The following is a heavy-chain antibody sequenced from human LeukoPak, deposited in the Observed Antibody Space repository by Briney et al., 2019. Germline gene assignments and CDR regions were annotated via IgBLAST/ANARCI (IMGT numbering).Heavy chain of an antibody. D-gene: IGHD3-22*01. V-gene: IGHV1-18*01. J-gene: IGHJ6*03. Sequence: GASVKVSCKASGYTFTSYGISWVRQAPGQGLEWMGWISAYNGNTNYAQKLQGRVTMTTDTSTSTAYMELRSLRSDDTAVYYCARMYYYDSSGYYYYYYYMDVWGKGTTVTVSS. CDR1: GYTFTSYG. CDR3: ARMYYYDSSGYYYYYYYMDV. CDR2: ISAYNGNT.